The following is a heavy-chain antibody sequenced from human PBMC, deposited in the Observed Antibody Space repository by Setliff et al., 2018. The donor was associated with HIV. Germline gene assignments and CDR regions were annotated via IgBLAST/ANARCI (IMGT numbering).Heavy chain of an antibody. D-gene: IGHD5-12*01. Sequence: PSETLSLTCVVYGGSFRGYYWSWIRQPPGKGLEWIGESNQSGSGNYNTSLKSRVTISVDTSKNEFSLNMGSVTAADTAVYYCAKGRSGYDSRLYYYHHGMDVWGQGTTVTVSS. CDR2: SNQSGSG. CDR1: GGSFRGYY. J-gene: IGHJ6*02. CDR3: AKGRSGYDSRLYYYHHGMDV. V-gene: IGHV4-34*01.